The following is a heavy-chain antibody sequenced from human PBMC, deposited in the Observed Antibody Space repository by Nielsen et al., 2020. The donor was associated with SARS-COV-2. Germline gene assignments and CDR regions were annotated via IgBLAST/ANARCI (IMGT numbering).Heavy chain of an antibody. CDR2: ISWNSGSI. CDR1: GFTFDDYA. J-gene: IGHJ4*02. V-gene: IGHV3-9*01. CDR3: AKVGVVSLVLQPYYFDY. Sequence: GGSLRLSCAASGFTFDDYAMHWVRQAPGKGLEWVSGISWNSGSIGYADSVKGRFTISRDNAKNSLYLQMNSLRAEDTALYYCAKVGVVSLVLQPYYFDYWGQGTLVTVSS. D-gene: IGHD6-13*01.